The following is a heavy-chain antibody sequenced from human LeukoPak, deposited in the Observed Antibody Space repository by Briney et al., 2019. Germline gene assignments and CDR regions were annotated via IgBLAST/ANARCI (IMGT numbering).Heavy chain of an antibody. D-gene: IGHD6-6*01. V-gene: IGHV4-39*07. CDR2: IYYSGST. J-gene: IGHJ2*01. CDR1: GGSISSSSFY. Sequence: SETLSLTCTVSGGSISSSSFYWGWLRPPPGKGLEWIGSIYYSGSTYYNPSLKSRVTISVDTSKNQFSLKLSSVTAADTAVYYCARASHGWYFDLWGRGTLVTVSS. CDR3: ARASHGWYFDL.